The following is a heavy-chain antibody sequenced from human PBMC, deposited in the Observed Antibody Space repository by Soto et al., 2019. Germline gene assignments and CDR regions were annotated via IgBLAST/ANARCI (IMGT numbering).Heavy chain of an antibody. CDR2: IDGSGGRT. D-gene: IGHD4-4*01. CDR1: GFSFSTYP. V-gene: IGHV3-23*01. Sequence: EVHLLESGGGLVQPGGSLRFSCAASGFSFSTYPMTWVRQAPGKGLEWVSSIDGSGGRTHYADSVKGRFTISRDNSKNTLYLEMNSLGAEDTAVYYCAKDTDYYYMDVWGKGTTVTVSS. CDR3: AKDTDYYYMDV. J-gene: IGHJ6*03.